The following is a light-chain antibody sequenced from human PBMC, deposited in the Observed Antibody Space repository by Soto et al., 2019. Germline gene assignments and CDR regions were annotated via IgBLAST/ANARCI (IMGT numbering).Light chain of an antibody. V-gene: IGLV2-18*02. CDR3: SSYTSSSTLV. Sequence: SALTQPPSVSGSPGQSVTISCTGTSSDVGSYNRVSWYQQPPGTAPKLMIHEVSNRPSGVPDRFSGSKSGNTASLTISGLQAEDEADYYCSSYTSSSTLVFGGGTKPTVL. CDR1: SSDVGSYNR. J-gene: IGLJ2*01. CDR2: EVS.